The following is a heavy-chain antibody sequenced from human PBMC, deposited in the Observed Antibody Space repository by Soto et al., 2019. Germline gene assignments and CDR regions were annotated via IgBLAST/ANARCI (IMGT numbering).Heavy chain of an antibody. D-gene: IGHD3-10*01. J-gene: IGHJ4*02. CDR3: ARDGSGSYYHYYFDL. V-gene: IGHV3-23*01. Sequence: GGSLRLSCAASGFTFSTYAMNWVRQAPGKGPEWVSSISGGGDRTYYADSGRGRFTISRDNSKNTLYLQMNSLSADDTAVYYCARDGSGSYYHYYFDLWGQGTLVTVSS. CDR1: GFTFSTYA. CDR2: ISGGGDRT.